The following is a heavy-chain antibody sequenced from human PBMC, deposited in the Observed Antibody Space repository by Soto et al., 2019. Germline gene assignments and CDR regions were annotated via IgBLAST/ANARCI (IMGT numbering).Heavy chain of an antibody. CDR3: ARGGTLNWYIDL. CDR2: INSDGSST. D-gene: IGHD1-26*01. J-gene: IGHJ2*01. V-gene: IGHV3-74*01. Sequence: EVQLVEPGGGLVQPGVSLRLTYASSGFTFSSYWMHWVRQAPGKGLVWVSRINSDGSSTSYADSVKGRFTIARDNAKNPRDQQMNIQRAEDTAEYYCARGGTLNWYIDLWGRGTLVTVSS. CDR1: GFTFSSYW.